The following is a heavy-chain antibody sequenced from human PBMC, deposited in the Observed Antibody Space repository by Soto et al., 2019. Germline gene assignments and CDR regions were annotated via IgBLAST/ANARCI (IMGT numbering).Heavy chain of an antibody. D-gene: IGHD2-2*01. CDR1: GGSISSYY. CDR2: IYYSGST. Sequence: SETLSLTCTVSGGSISSYYWSWIRQPPGKGLEWIGYIYYSGSTNYNPSLKSRVTISVDTSKNQFSLKLSSVTAADTAMYYCARGRPAATDAFDIWGQGTMVTVSS. V-gene: IGHV4-59*08. CDR3: ARGRPAATDAFDI. J-gene: IGHJ3*02.